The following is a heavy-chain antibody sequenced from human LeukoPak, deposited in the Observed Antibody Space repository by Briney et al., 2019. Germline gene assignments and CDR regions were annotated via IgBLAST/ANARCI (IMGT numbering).Heavy chain of an antibody. CDR3: ARYRGYYYYGMDV. CDR2: IYYTGST. V-gene: IGHV4-59*01. D-gene: IGHD3-10*01. Sequence: SETLSLTCNVSGGSINSYDWNWIRLPPGKRLEWIGYIYYTGSTGYNPSLKSRVTISVDTSKNQFSLKLSSVTAADTAVYYCARYRGYYYYGMDVWGQGTTVTVSS. CDR1: GGSINSYD. J-gene: IGHJ6*02.